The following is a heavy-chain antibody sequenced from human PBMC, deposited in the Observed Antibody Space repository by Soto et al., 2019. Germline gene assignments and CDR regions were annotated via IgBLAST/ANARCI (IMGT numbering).Heavy chain of an antibody. CDR1: GYTFTSYG. CDR3: ARDPRSLYSFDF. CDR2: ISAYNGNT. J-gene: IGHJ4*02. Sequence: ASVKVSCKASGYTFTSYGISWVRQAPGQGLEWMGWISAYNGNTNYAQKLQGRVTMTTDTSTCTSYLELRSLRSDDTAVYCCARDPRSLYSFDFWGQGSLVTVSS. V-gene: IGHV1-18*01.